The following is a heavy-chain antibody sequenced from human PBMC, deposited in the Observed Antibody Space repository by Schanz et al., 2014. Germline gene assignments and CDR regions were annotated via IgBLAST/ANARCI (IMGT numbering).Heavy chain of an antibody. V-gene: IGHV3-48*02. CDR3: ARVDTIIR. Sequence: VQLVESGGGVVQPGNSLRLSCAASGFIFSGYAMIWVRQAPGKRPEWVSYITSSSSTIHYADSVRGRFTISRDNAKNSLYLQMNSLRDEDTAVYFCARVDTIIRWGQGTLVTVSS. J-gene: IGHJ4*02. CDR1: GFIFSGYA. D-gene: IGHD5-18*01. CDR2: ITSSSSTI.